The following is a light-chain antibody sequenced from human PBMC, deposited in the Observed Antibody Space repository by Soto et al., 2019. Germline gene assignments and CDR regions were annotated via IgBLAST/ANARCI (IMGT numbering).Light chain of an antibody. V-gene: IGKV3-11*01. CDR1: QSVGSY. J-gene: IGKJ3*01. Sequence: EIVLTQSPATRSLSPGERATLSCRASQSVGSYLAWYQQKPGQAPRPLIYGASKRAPGVSARFSGSGSGTDFTLTISSLEPEDFAVYHCLQRSIGFTFGPGTKVDIK. CDR3: LQRSIGFT. CDR2: GAS.